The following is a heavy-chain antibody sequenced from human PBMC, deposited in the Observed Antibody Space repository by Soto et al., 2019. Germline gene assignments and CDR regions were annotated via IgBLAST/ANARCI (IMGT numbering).Heavy chain of an antibody. CDR2: ISYSGST. J-gene: IGHJ5*01. V-gene: IGHV4-61*01. CDR1: GGSVSSARFY. CDR3: GRGDSSNWFDS. Sequence: SETLSLTCPVSGGSVSSARFYWNWIRQPPGKGLEWIGYISYSGSTNYNPSLRSRVTISVDTSKNQFSLRLTSATAADTAVYYCGRGDSSNWFDSWGQGTRVTVSS.